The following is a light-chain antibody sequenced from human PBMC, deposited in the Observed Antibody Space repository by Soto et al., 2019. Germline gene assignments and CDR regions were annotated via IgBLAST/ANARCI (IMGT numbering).Light chain of an antibody. Sequence: DIQMTQSPSSLSASVGDRVTITCRASLRIGTYLNWFQQKPGKAPKVLIYIASRLQPGVPSRFSGRGSGTDFSLTISNLQPEDFATYFCQQSKSFPLTFGGGTKVEIK. J-gene: IGKJ4*01. CDR3: QQSKSFPLT. CDR2: IAS. V-gene: IGKV1-39*01. CDR1: LRIGTY.